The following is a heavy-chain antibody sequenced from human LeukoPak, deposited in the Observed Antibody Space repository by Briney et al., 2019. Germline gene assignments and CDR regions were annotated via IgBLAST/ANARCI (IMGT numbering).Heavy chain of an antibody. Sequence: SETLSLTCTVSGGSMNNYYWNWIRQPAGKGLEWIGHIYSSGSTNYNPSLKSRVTMSIDTSKNQFFLKLSSVTAADTAAYYCARRTDYWGQGTPVTVSS. CDR1: GGSMNNYY. D-gene: IGHD1-14*01. J-gene: IGHJ4*02. V-gene: IGHV4-4*07. CDR2: IYSSGST. CDR3: ARRTDY.